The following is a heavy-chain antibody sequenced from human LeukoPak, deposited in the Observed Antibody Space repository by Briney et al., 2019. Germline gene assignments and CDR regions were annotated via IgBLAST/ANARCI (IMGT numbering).Heavy chain of an antibody. D-gene: IGHD1-26*01. Sequence: GGSLRLSCAASGFTFSSYSMNWVRQAPGKGLEWVSSISSSSSYIYYTDSVKGRFTISRDNAKNSLYLQMNSLRAEDTAVYYCARDLSVGSKPDLGFDYWGQGTLVTVSS. CDR2: ISSSSSYI. J-gene: IGHJ4*02. CDR3: ARDLSVGSKPDLGFDY. V-gene: IGHV3-21*01. CDR1: GFTFSSYS.